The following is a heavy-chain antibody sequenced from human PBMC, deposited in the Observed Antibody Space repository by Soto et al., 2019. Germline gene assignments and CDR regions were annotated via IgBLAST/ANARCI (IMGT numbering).Heavy chain of an antibody. CDR2: ISWNSDSI. CDR1: GFIFDDFA. V-gene: IGHV3-9*01. CDR3: TKVGGLYDFWSGPLHFDL. Sequence: EGQLVESGGGFVQPGRSLRLSCAGSGFIFDDFALHWVRQAPGKGLEWVSGISWNSDSIGYADAVKGRFTISRDNAKNSLYLQMNSLRVEDTALYYCTKVGGLYDFWSGPLHFDLRGQGTLVTVSS. J-gene: IGHJ4*02. D-gene: IGHD3-3*01.